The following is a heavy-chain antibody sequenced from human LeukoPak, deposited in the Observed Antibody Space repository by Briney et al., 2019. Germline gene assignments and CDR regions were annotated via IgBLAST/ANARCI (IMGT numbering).Heavy chain of an antibody. J-gene: IGHJ6*03. Sequence: GDSLRLSCAASGFTFDDYAMNWVRHVPGRGLEWVSGINWNGRITKYADSVKDRFTISRQNTMNSLYLYMNNLGGEDTALYFCARGSVQLWLRDTYYYMDVWGKGTTVTVSS. CDR1: GFTFDDYA. D-gene: IGHD5-18*01. CDR3: ARGSVQLWLRDTYYYMDV. CDR2: INWNGRIT. V-gene: IGHV3-20*04.